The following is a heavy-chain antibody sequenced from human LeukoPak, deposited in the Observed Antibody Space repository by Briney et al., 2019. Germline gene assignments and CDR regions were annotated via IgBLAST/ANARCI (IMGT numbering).Heavy chain of an antibody. CDR3: ARDQSVVGTPPSYYYYYMDV. J-gene: IGHJ6*03. D-gene: IGHD1-7*01. Sequence: GASVKVSCKASGYTFTSYGISWVRQAPGQGLEWMGWISAYNGNTNYAQKLQGRVIMTTDTSTSTAYMELRSLRSDATGVYYGARDQSVVGTPPSYYYYYMDVWGKGTTVTVSS. CDR1: GYTFTSYG. V-gene: IGHV1-18*01. CDR2: ISAYNGNT.